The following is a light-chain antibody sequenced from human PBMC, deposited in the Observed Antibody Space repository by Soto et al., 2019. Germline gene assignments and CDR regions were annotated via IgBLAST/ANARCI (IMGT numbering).Light chain of an antibody. CDR3: GTWDSSLSGVV. V-gene: IGLV1-51*01. Sequence: QSVLTQPPSVSAAPGQKVTISCSGSSFNIGNNYVWWYQQLPGTAPKLLIYDNNKRPSGIPDRFSGSKSGTSATLGITGLQTGDEADYYCGTWDSSLSGVVFGGGTKLTVL. J-gene: IGLJ2*01. CDR1: SFNIGNNY. CDR2: DNN.